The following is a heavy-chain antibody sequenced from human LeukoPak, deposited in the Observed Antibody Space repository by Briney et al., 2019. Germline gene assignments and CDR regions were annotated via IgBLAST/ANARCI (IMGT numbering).Heavy chain of an antibody. J-gene: IGHJ4*02. Sequence: GASVKVSCKASGFTFTSFAMQWVRQARGQRLEWIGWIVVGSGNTNYAQKFQERVTITRDMSTSTAYMELSSLRSEDTAVYYCAALYDSSGYHDYWGQGTLVTVSS. CDR2: IVVGSGNT. CDR1: GFTFTSFA. CDR3: AALYDSSGYHDY. V-gene: IGHV1-58*02. D-gene: IGHD3-22*01.